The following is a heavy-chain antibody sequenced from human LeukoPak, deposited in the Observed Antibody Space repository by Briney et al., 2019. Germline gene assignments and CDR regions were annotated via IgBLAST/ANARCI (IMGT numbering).Heavy chain of an antibody. Sequence: GGSLRLSCAASGFTFSSYGMHWVRQAPGKGLEWVAVIRNDGSNKYYADSVKGRFTISRDKAKNTVYLQMNSLRAGDTAVYYCAKDGGSYDLPGHFHYWGQGTLVTVSS. D-gene: IGHD1-26*01. J-gene: IGHJ4*02. CDR1: GFTFSSYG. CDR2: IRNDGSNK. CDR3: AKDGGSYDLPGHFHY. V-gene: IGHV3-33*03.